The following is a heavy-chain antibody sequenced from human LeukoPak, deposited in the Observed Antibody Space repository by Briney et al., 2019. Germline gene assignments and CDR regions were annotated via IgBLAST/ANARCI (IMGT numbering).Heavy chain of an antibody. CDR1: GFTFSSYG. J-gene: IGHJ3*02. D-gene: IGHD5-18*01. CDR2: IWYDGSNK. CDR3: ARLSVDTARDPADAFGI. Sequence: GGSLRLSCAASGFTFSSYGMHWVRQAPGKGLEWVAVIWYDGSNKYYADSVKGRFTISRVNSKNTLYLQMNSLRAEDTAVYYCARLSVDTARDPADAFGIWGQGTMVTVSS. V-gene: IGHV3-33*01.